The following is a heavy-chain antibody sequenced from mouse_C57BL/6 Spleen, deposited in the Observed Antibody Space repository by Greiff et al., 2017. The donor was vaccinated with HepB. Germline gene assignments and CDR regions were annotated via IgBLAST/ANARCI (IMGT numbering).Heavy chain of an antibody. J-gene: IGHJ2*01. D-gene: IGHD4-1*01. CDR1: GFTFSDYG. CDR2: ISSGSSTI. V-gene: IGHV5-17*01. CDR3: ARSGTHYYFDY. Sequence: EVQVVESGGGLVKPGGSLKLSCAASGFTFSDYGMHWVRQAPEKGLEWVAYISSGSSTIYYADTVKGRFTISRDNAKNTLFLQMTSLRSEDTAMYYCARSGTHYYFDYWGQGTTLTVSS.